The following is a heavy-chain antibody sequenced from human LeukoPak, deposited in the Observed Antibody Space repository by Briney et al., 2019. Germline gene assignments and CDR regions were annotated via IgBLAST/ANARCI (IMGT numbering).Heavy chain of an antibody. D-gene: IGHD6-13*01. V-gene: IGHV4-39*07. J-gene: IGHJ4*02. CDR3: ARDPASSSSWQSSLYFDY. CDR2: IYYSGST. CDR1: GGSISSSSYY. Sequence: SETLSLTCTVSGGSISSSSYYWGWIRQPPGKGLEWIGSIYYSGSTYYNPSLKSRVTISVDTSKNQFSLKLSSVTAADTAVYYCARDPASSSSWQSSLYFDYWGQGTLVTVSS.